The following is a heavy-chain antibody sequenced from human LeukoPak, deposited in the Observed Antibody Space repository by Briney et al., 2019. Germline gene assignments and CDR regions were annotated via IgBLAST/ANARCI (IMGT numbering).Heavy chain of an antibody. CDR3: ARLGQQLDRGYYGMDV. J-gene: IGHJ6*02. CDR1: GYKFSSYW. D-gene: IGHD6-13*01. CDR2: IYPDDSDI. V-gene: IGHV5-51*01. Sequence: GGSLRLSCKCSGYKFSSYWIGWVPEMPGKGLEWMGMIYPDDSDIRYSPSFQGEVTLSADKSIRTAYLQWNSLQASDTAIYYCARLGQQLDRGYYGMDVWGQRTTVTVSS.